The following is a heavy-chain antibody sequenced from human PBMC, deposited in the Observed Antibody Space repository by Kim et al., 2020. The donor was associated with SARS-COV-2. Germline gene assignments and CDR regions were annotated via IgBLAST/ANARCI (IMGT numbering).Heavy chain of an antibody. V-gene: IGHV1-69*13. CDR1: GGTFSSYA. J-gene: IGHJ6*02. Sequence: SVKVSCKASGGTFSSYAISWVRQAPGQGLEWMGGIIPIFGTANHAQKFQGRVTITADESTSTAYMELSSLRSEDTAVYYCARDRFGELSFTQYYYYGMDVWGQGATVTVSS. CDR3: ARDRFGELSFTQYYYYGMDV. D-gene: IGHD3-10*01. CDR2: IIPIFGTA.